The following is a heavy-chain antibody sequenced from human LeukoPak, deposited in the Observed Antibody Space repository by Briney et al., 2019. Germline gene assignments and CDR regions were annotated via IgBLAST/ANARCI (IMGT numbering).Heavy chain of an antibody. CDR2: INPNNGGT. CDR3: AAPRYCSGGSCYPSFDY. CDR1: GYPFNDYY. D-gene: IGHD2-15*01. Sequence: ASVKVSCKASGYPFNDYYMHWVRQAPGQGLEWMGWINPNNGGTKYAQKFRGRVTMTRDTSISTAYMELSSLRSDDTAVYYCAAPRYCSGGSCYPSFDYWGQGTLVTVSS. J-gene: IGHJ4*02. V-gene: IGHV1-2*02.